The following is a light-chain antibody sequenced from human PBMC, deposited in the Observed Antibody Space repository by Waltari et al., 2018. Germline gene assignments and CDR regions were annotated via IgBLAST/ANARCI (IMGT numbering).Light chain of an antibody. J-gene: IGLJ1*01. Sequence: VLTQPPSVSGAPGQRVTISCTGSSSNIRTPYYVHWYQQLPGTAPKLLIHAGFSRPSGVPDRFSGSRSGASASLAITGLQAEDEGDYYCQSYDTSLGGSYVFGSGTKVTVL. CDR3: QSYDTSLGGSYV. CDR2: AGF. CDR1: SSNIRTPYY. V-gene: IGLV1-40*01.